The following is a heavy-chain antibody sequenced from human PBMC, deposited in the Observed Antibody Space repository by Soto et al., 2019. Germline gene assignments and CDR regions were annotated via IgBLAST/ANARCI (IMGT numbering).Heavy chain of an antibody. J-gene: IGHJ6*02. V-gene: IGHV3-30-3*01. CDR3: ARIRRGQWGLPYYYYGMEV. CDR1: GFTFSSYA. D-gene: IGHD1-26*01. CDR2: ISYDGSNK. Sequence: QVQLVESGGGVVQPGRSLRLSCAASGFTFSSYAMHWVRQAPGKGLEWVAVISYDGSNKYYADSVKGRFTISRDNSKNSRYRKIFCVRAEDTAVYYCARIRRGQWGLPYYYYGMEVWCHGTTVTVSS.